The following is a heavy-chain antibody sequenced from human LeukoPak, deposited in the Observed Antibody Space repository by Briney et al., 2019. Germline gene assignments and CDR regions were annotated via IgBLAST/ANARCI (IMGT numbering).Heavy chain of an antibody. D-gene: IGHD5-24*01. CDR1: GFTFSNSW. CDR3: ARDTDGSLDY. V-gene: IGHV3-7*01. Sequence: GGCLRLSCAASGFTFSNSWMAWVRQAPGQGLEWVTNIKQDESAKHYSDSVKGRFTISRDNAKNSLVLQMNGLRAEDSALYYCARDTDGSLDYWGQGTLVTVSS. J-gene: IGHJ4*02. CDR2: IKQDESAK.